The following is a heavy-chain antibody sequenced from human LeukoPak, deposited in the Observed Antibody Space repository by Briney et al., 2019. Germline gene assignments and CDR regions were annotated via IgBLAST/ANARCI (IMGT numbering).Heavy chain of an antibody. Sequence: PSETLSLTCTVSDYSISTGFYWGWIRPPPGKGLEWIGNINHSGSTYYNPSLKSRLTISIDTSKNQFSLKLRSVTAADTAVYYCARDSIHRRTTPFDYWGQGTLLTVSS. V-gene: IGHV4-38-2*02. CDR3: ARDSIHRRTTPFDY. D-gene: IGHD1-7*01. CDR2: INHSGST. CDR1: DYSISTGFY. J-gene: IGHJ4*02.